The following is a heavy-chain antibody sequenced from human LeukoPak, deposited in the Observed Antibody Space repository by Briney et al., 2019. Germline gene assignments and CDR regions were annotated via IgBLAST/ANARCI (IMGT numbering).Heavy chain of an antibody. Sequence: PSETLSLTCTVSGGSISSYYWSWIRQPPGKGLEWIGYIYYSGSTNYNPSLKSRVTISVDTSKNQFSLKLSSVTAADTAVYYCARGWLGAFDIWGQGTMVTVSS. V-gene: IGHV4-59*01. CDR1: GGSISSYY. J-gene: IGHJ3*02. D-gene: IGHD5-12*01. CDR3: ARGWLGAFDI. CDR2: IYYSGST.